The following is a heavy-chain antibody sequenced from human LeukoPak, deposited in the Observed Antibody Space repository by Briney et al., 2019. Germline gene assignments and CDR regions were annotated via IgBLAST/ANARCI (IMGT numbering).Heavy chain of an antibody. D-gene: IGHD3-10*01. Sequence: ASVKVSCKASGYAFTGYYMHWVRQAPGEGLEWMGWINPNSGNTNYAQKFQGRVTMTTDTSTSTAYMELRSLRFDDTAVYYCARSPEWFGESRNYYFDYWGQGTLVTVSS. CDR2: INPNSGNT. V-gene: IGHV1-2*02. J-gene: IGHJ4*02. CDR3: ARSPEWFGESRNYYFDY. CDR1: GYAFTGYY.